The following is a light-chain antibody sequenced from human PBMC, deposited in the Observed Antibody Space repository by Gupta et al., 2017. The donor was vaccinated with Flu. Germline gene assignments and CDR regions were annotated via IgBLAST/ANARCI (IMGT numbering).Light chain of an antibody. CDR2: EVS. V-gene: IGLV2-14*01. J-gene: IGLJ2*01. Sequence: QSALTQPASVSAPPGQSITISCTGTSRDVGGYNYVSWYQQHPGKAPKLMIYEVSNRPSGVSNRFSGSKSGNTASLTISGLQAEDEADYYCSSYTSSSTLDVVFGGGTKLTVL. CDR1: SRDVGGYNY. CDR3: SSYTSSSTLDVV.